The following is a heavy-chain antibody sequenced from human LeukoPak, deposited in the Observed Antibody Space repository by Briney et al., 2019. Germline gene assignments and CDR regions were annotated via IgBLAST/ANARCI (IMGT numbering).Heavy chain of an antibody. V-gene: IGHV4-59*01. D-gene: IGHD5-24*01. Sequence: SETLFLTCTVSGGSISSYYWSWIRQPPGKGLEWIGYIYYSGSTNYNPSLKSRVTISVDTSKNQFSLKLSSVTAADTAVYYCARGTEDGYKYYYYYMDVWGKGTTVTVSS. J-gene: IGHJ6*03. CDR3: ARGTEDGYKYYYYYMDV. CDR2: IYYSGST. CDR1: GGSISSYY.